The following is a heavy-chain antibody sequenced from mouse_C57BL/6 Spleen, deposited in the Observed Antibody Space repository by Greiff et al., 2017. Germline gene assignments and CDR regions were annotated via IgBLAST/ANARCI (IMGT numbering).Heavy chain of an antibody. D-gene: IGHD1-2*01. V-gene: IGHV2-4*01. CDR1: GFSLTSSG. CDR2: LWSGGST. J-gene: IGHJ4*01. Sequence: QVQLKESGPGLVQPSQSLSITCTVSGFSLTSSGVHWVRQPPGKGLEWLGVLWSGGSTDYTAAFISRLSISKDNSKSQVFFKMNSLQADDTAIYYCAKNGYGPSMDYWGQGTSVTVSS. CDR3: AKNGYGPSMDY.